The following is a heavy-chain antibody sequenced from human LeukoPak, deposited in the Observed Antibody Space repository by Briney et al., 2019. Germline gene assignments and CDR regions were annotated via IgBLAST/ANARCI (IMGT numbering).Heavy chain of an antibody. CDR2: IYYSGST. V-gene: IGHV4-59*01. D-gene: IGHD3-22*01. J-gene: IGHJ1*01. CDR3: VRDHYYNSSGYTFRH. CDR1: GGSISNYY. Sequence: SETLSLTCTVSGGSISNYYRSWIRQPPGKGLEWIGYIYYSGSTSYNPSLKSRVTISVDTSKNQFSLKLSSVTAADTAVYYCVRDHYYNSSGYTFRHWGQGTLVTVSS.